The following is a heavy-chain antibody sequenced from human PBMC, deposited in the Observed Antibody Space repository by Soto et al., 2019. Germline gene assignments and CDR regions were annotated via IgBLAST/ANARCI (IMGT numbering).Heavy chain of an antibody. CDR2: IYYSGST. D-gene: IGHD5-18*01. CDR1: GGSISSGSYY. Sequence: PSETLSLTCTVSGGSISSGSYYWSWIRQHPEKGLEWIGYIYYSGSTFYNPSLQSRVTMSLDTSKNQFSLKLSSVTAADTAIYYCARRGYAYGFRDYWGQGTLVTVSS. CDR3: ARRGYAYGFRDY. J-gene: IGHJ4*02. V-gene: IGHV4-31*03.